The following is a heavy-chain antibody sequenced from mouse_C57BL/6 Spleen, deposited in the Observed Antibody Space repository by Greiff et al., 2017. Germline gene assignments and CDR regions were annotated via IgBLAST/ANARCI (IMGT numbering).Heavy chain of an antibody. J-gene: IGHJ4*01. CDR1: GYTFTDYE. CDR3: TIEESYAMDY. Sequence: QVQLKQSGAELVRPGASVTLSCKASGYTFTDYEMHWVKQTPVHGLEWIGAIDPETGGTAYNQKFKGKAILTADKSSSTAYMELRSLTSEDAAVYYCTIEESYAMDYWGQGTSVTVSS. V-gene: IGHV1-15*01. CDR2: IDPETGGT. D-gene: IGHD6-2*01.